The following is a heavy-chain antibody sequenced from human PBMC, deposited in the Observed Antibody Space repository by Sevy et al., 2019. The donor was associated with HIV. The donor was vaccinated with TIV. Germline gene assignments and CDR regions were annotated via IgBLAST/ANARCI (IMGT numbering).Heavy chain of an antibody. V-gene: IGHV3-30*18. CDR2: ISYDEAHK. CDR1: GLTFRTSG. D-gene: IGHD3-10*01. CDR3: AKDYSAGITMVRGAYRAREDYFDY. Sequence: GGSLRLSCVTSGLTFRTSGMHWVRQSPGKGLEWVAVISYDEAHKNYADSVKGRFSISKDNSKNTLYLQMSSLRTEDTAVYYCAKDYSAGITMVRGAYRAREDYFDYWGQGTQVTVSS. J-gene: IGHJ4*02.